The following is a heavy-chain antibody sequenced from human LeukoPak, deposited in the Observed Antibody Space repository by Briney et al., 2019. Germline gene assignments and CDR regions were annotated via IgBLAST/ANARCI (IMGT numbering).Heavy chain of an antibody. D-gene: IGHD4-17*01. CDR2: IYTSGNT. CDR3: ARVGGYGDKIDY. Sequence: SETLSLTCTVSGRSISSGSYYWSWIRQPAGKGLEWIGRIYTSGNTNYNPSLKSRVTISVDTSKNQFSLKLSSVTAADTAVYYCARVGGYGDKIDYWGQGTLVTVSS. V-gene: IGHV4-61*02. J-gene: IGHJ4*02. CDR1: GRSISSGSYY.